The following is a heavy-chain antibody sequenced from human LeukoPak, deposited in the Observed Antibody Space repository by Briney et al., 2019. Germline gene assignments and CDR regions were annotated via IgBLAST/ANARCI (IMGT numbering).Heavy chain of an antibody. CDR1: GFTFISYW. CDR3: ARGPQYYYDSSGSRNFDY. Sequence: PGGSLRLSCAASGFTFISYWMSWVRQAPGKGLEWVANIKQDGSEKYYVDSVKGRFTISRDNAKNSLYLQMNSLRAEDTAVYYCARGPQYYYDSSGSRNFDYWGQGTLVTVSS. D-gene: IGHD3-22*01. J-gene: IGHJ4*02. V-gene: IGHV3-7*01. CDR2: IKQDGSEK.